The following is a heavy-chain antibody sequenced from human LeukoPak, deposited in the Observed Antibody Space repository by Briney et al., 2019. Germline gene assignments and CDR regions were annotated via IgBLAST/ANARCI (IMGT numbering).Heavy chain of an antibody. D-gene: IGHD3-10*01. CDR1: GGSISSYY. V-gene: IGHV4-4*07. CDR3: VRHVRGWFGESHYYYGMDV. CDR2: IYTSGST. Sequence: PSETLSLTCTVSGGSISSYYWSWIRQPAGKGLEWIGRIYTSGSTNYNPSLKSRVTMSVDTSKNQFSLKLSSVTAADTAVYYCVRHVRGWFGESHYYYGMDVWGQGTTVTVSS. J-gene: IGHJ6*02.